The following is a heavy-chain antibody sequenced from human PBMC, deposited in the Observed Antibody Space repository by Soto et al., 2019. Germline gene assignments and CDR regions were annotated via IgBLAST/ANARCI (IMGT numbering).Heavy chain of an antibody. CDR3: ARFRRGSSGYWPNYYYYYGMDV. J-gene: IGHJ6*02. D-gene: IGHD3-22*01. Sequence: QVQLQESGPGLVKPSETLSLTCTVSGGSISSYYWSWIRQPPGKGLEWIGYIYYSGSTNYNPSLKSRVTISVDTSRNQFSLKLSSVTAADTAVYYCARFRRGSSGYWPNYYYYYGMDVWGQGTTVTVSS. CDR1: GGSISSYY. CDR2: IYYSGST. V-gene: IGHV4-59*01.